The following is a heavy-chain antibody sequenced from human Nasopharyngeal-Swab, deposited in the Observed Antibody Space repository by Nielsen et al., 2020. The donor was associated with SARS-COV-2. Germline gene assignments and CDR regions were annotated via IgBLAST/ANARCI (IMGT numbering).Heavy chain of an antibody. CDR2: ISSTSRYI. CDR1: GFIFLSSP. V-gene: IGHV3-21*01. CDR3: ARSLGAEVLAVEHF. D-gene: IGHD3-10*01. Sequence: GGSLRLSCVASGFIFLSSPLPFFLPSQGKFLEWVSSISSTSRYIFHADSVRGRFTISRDNAKKSVFLQMDRLRVEDTAVYYCARSLGAEVLAVEHFWGQGTPVTVSS. J-gene: IGHJ4*02.